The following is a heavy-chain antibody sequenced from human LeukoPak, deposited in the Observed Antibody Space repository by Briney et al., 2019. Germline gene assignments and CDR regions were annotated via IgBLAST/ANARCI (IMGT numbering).Heavy chain of an antibody. Sequence: PSPTLSLTCTVAGGSISSGSYYWSWIRRPAGQGLAWIGRIYTSGSTNYNPSLKSRVTISVDTSKNQFSLKLSFVTAADTAVYYCARGLTYYFDYWGQGTLVTVSS. CDR2: IYTSGST. J-gene: IGHJ4*02. V-gene: IGHV4-61*02. CDR3: ARGLTYYFDY. CDR1: GGSISSGSYY.